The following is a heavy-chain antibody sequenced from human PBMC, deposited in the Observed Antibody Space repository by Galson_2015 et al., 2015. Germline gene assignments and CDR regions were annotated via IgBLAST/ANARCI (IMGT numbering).Heavy chain of an antibody. D-gene: IGHD3-22*01. J-gene: IGHJ4*02. Sequence: LRLSCAASGFTVSSNYMSWVRQAPGKGLERVSVIYSGGSTYYADSVKGRFTISRDNSKNTLYLQMNSLRAEDTAVYYCARPYDSSGYYYGFDYWGQGTLVTVSS. CDR2: IYSGGST. CDR3: ARPYDSSGYYYGFDY. V-gene: IGHV3-66*02. CDR1: GFTVSSNY.